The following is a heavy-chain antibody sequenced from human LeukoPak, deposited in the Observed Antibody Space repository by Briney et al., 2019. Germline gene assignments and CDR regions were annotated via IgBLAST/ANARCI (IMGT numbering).Heavy chain of an antibody. CDR1: RYSINSACY. Sequence: SETLSLTCTVSRYSINSACYWGWIRQPPGRGLEWIASINHSGKTYYTPSLASRATISVDTSKNQFSLRLTSVTVADTAVYYCAREGPMFDSGTYSKSLGYWGQGTLVTVSS. J-gene: IGHJ4*02. CDR3: AREGPMFDSGTYSKSLGY. CDR2: INHSGKT. V-gene: IGHV4-38-2*02. D-gene: IGHD3-10*01.